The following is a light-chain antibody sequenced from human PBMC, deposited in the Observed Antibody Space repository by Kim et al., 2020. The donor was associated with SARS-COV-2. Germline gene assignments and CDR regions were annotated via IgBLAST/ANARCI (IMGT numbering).Light chain of an antibody. CDR1: QSVSDK. J-gene: IGKJ2*01. CDR3: QQHNDWPYT. V-gene: IGKV3-15*01. Sequence: EIVLTQSPATLSVSPGERATLSCRASQSVSDKLNWYQQKPGQAPRLLIYRASARAAGVPARFSGSGSGSDFTLTISSLQSEDSAVYYCQQHNDWPYTFGQGTKLEI. CDR2: RAS.